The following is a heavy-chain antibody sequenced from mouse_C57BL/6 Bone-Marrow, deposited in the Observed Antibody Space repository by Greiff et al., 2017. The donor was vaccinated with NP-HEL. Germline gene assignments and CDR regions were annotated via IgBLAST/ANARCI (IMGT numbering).Heavy chain of an antibody. CDR3: ARQGTTVVAEGWYFEV. D-gene: IGHD1-1*01. J-gene: IGHJ1*03. CDR1: GFTFSDYY. CDR2: ISNGGGST. Sequence: EVKLVESGGGLVQPGGSLKLSCAASGFTFSDYYMYWVRQTPEKRLEGVAYISNGGGSTYYPDTVKGRFTISRDNAKNTLYLQMRRMKSEDTAMYYCARQGTTVVAEGWYFEVWGTGTTVTVSS. V-gene: IGHV5-12*01.